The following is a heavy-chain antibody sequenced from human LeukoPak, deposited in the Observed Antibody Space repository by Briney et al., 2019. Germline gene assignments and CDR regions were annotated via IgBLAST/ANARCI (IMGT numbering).Heavy chain of an antibody. D-gene: IGHD6-19*01. Sequence: AGGSLRLSCAASGFTFSSYSMNWVRQAPGKGLEWVSSISSSSSYIYYADSVKGRFTISRDNAKNSLYLQMNSLRAEDTAVYYCARRIAVAGRGGFAYWGQGTLVTVSS. V-gene: IGHV3-21*01. CDR1: GFTFSSYS. CDR2: ISSSSSYI. J-gene: IGHJ4*02. CDR3: ARRIAVAGRGGFAY.